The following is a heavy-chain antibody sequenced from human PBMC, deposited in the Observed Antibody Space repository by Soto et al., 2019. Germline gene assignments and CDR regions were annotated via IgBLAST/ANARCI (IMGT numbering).Heavy chain of an antibody. J-gene: IGHJ6*02. CDR2: ISGSGGST. D-gene: IGHD2-21*01. CDR1: GFTFSSYA. Sequence: EVQLLESGGGLVQPGGSLRLSCAASGFTFSSYAMSWVRQAPGKGLEWVSAISGSGGSTYYADSVKGRFTISRDNSKNTLYLQMNSLRAEDTAVYYCARESGVSGGDLLYYYYGMDVWGQGTTVTVSS. CDR3: ARESGVSGGDLLYYYYGMDV. V-gene: IGHV3-23*01.